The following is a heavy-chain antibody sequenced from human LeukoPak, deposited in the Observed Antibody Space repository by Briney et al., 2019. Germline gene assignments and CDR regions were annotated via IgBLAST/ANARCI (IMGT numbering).Heavy chain of an antibody. CDR2: ISGSGGST. Sequence: GGSLRLSCAASGFTFSSYAMSWVRQAPGKGLEWVSAISGSGGSTYYADSVKGRFTISRDNSKNTLYLQMNSLRAEVTAVYYCAKLNMPYCSSTSCYTFDYWGQGTLVTVSS. CDR3: AKLNMPYCSSTSCYTFDY. D-gene: IGHD2-2*02. V-gene: IGHV3-23*01. CDR1: GFTFSSYA. J-gene: IGHJ4*02.